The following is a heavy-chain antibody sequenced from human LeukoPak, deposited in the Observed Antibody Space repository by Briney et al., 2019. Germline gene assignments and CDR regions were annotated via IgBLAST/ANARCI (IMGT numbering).Heavy chain of an antibody. CDR3: ARGVDYDSSGYYSPYFDY. D-gene: IGHD3-22*01. CDR1: GFTFDDYG. Sequence: GGSLRLSCAASGFTFDDYGMSWVRQAPGKGLEWVSGINWNGGSTGYADSVKGRFTIPRDNAKNSLYLQMNSLRAEDTALYYCARGVDYDSSGYYSPYFDYWGQGTLVTVSS. J-gene: IGHJ4*02. V-gene: IGHV3-20*04. CDR2: INWNGGST.